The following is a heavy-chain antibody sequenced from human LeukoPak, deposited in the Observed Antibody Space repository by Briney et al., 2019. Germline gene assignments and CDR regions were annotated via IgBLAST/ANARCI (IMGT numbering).Heavy chain of an antibody. CDR1: GYTFTSYG. V-gene: IGHV1-18*01. CDR2: FSGYNGYT. J-gene: IGHJ5*02. D-gene: IGHD3-9*01. Sequence: GASVKVSCKASGYTFTSYGISWVRQAPGQGLEWMGWFSGYNGYTPYAHNLQGRVTMTTDTSTSTAYMELRSLRSDDTPVYYCARDEARYISGYSPNWFDPGGQGTLVTVSS. CDR3: ARDEARYISGYSPNWFDP.